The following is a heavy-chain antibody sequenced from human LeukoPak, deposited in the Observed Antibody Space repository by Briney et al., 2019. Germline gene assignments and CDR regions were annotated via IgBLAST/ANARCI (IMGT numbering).Heavy chain of an antibody. V-gene: IGHV3-21*01. Sequence: GGSLRLSCVGTGFTFSTYRMNWVRQAPGKGLEWVSSISSSSSYIYYADSVMGRITISGDNAKNSLYLQMNSLRVEDTAVYYCARDKDVYFDYWGQGTLVTVSS. J-gene: IGHJ4*02. CDR1: GFTFSTYR. CDR2: ISSSSSYI. CDR3: ARDKDVYFDY.